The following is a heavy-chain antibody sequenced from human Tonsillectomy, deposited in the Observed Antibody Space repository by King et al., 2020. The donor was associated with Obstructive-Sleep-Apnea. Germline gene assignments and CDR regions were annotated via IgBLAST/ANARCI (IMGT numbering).Heavy chain of an antibody. Sequence: VQLVESGGGLVQPGRSLRLSCGASGFNFDDYAMHWVRQAPGKGLEWVSGISWNSGRIGYADSVKGRFTISRDNAKNSLYLQMNSLRVEDTAFYYCAKDKAANYYYGMDVWGQGTTVTVSS. CDR2: ISWNSGRI. D-gene: IGHD2-15*01. CDR1: GFNFDDYA. CDR3: AKDKAANYYYGMDV. V-gene: IGHV3-9*01. J-gene: IGHJ6*02.